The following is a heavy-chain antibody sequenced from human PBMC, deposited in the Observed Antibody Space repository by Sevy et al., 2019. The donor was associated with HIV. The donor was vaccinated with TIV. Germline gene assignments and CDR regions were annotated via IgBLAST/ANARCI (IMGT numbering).Heavy chain of an antibody. V-gene: IGHV3-74*01. D-gene: IGHD3-16*01. CDR1: GFTFSNFW. J-gene: IGHJ4*02. CDR2: ISSDGRPT. CDR3: VLLGGATTFDY. Sequence: GGSLRLSCAASGFTFSNFWMHWVRQAPGKGLVWLSYISSDGRPTTYADSVKGRFTVSRDNAKNTLYLQMNSLRTEDTAVYYCVLLGGATTFDYWGQGTQVTVSS.